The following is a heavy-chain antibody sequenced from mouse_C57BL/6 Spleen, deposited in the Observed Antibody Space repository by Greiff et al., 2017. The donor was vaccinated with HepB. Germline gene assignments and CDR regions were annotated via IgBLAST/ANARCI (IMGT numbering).Heavy chain of an antibody. V-gene: IGHV1-53*01. CDR3: ARGEYGNYLWY. Sequence: QVQLQQSGTELVKPGASVKLSCKASGYTFTSYWMHWVKQRPGEGLEWIGNINPSNGGTNYNEKFKSKATLTVDKSSSTAYMQLSSLTSEDSAVYYCARGEYGNYLWYWGQGTTLTVSS. D-gene: IGHD2-10*02. J-gene: IGHJ2*01. CDR1: GYTFTSYW. CDR2: INPSNGGT.